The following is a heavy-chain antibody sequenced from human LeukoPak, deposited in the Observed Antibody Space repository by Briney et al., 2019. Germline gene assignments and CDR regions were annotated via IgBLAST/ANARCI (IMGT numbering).Heavy chain of an antibody. CDR2: IWYDGSNK. V-gene: IGHV3-33*08. CDR1: GFTFSSYG. CDR3: ARKGCSSTSCYPPYYYYGMDV. J-gene: IGHJ6*02. D-gene: IGHD2-2*01. Sequence: PGGSLRLSCAASGFTFSSYGMHWVRQAPGKGLEWVAVIWYDGSNKYYADSVKGRFTISRDNSKNTLYLQMNSLRAEDTAVYYCARKGCSSTSCYPPYYYYGMDVWGQGTTVTVSS.